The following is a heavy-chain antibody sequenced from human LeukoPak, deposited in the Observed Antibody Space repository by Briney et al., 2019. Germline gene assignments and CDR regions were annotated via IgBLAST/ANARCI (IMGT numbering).Heavy chain of an antibody. Sequence: GGSLRLSCAASGFTFSLYAVNWVRQAPGKGLEWVSYINDESSDIHYAGSVRGRFTISRDNSKNTLFLQVSSLKAEDTAVYYCARDSLVVAATGSYMDVWGQGTTVTVSS. CDR1: GFTFSLYA. D-gene: IGHD2-15*01. CDR3: ARDSLVVAATGSYMDV. J-gene: IGHJ6*02. CDR2: INDESSDI. V-gene: IGHV3-48*01.